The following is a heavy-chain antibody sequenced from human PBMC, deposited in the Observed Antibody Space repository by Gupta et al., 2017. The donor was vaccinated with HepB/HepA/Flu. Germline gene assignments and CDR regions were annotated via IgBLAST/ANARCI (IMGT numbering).Heavy chain of an antibody. J-gene: IGHJ4*02. Sequence: EVQLLESGGGLVQPGGSLRLSCAASGFTFTNYAMRWVRQAPGKGLEWVSAISGSGHNTYYVDSVKGRFTISRDNSKNILFLQMNSLGAEDTAVYYCAKGDYGDYLRYFEYWGQGTLVTVSS. CDR2: ISGSGHNT. V-gene: IGHV3-23*01. D-gene: IGHD4-17*01. CDR1: GFTFTNYA. CDR3: AKGDYGDYLRYFEY.